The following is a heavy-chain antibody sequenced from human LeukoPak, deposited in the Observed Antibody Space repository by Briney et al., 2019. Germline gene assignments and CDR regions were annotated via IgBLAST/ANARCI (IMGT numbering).Heavy chain of an antibody. CDR2: IYTSGST. CDR3: ARDRGGYSVS. D-gene: IGHD2-15*01. CDR1: GGSISSGTYY. Sequence: SETLSLTCTVSGGSISSGTYYWSWIRQPAGKGLEWIGRIYTSGSTNYNPSLKSRVTISVDTSKNQFSLKLSSVTAADTAVYYCARDRGGYSVSWGQGTLVTVSS. J-gene: IGHJ5*02. V-gene: IGHV4-61*02.